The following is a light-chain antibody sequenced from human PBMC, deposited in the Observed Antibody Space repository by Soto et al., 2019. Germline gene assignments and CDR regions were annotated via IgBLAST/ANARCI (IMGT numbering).Light chain of an antibody. CDR1: SSNIGSNT. CDR3: AAWDDSLTGYV. V-gene: IGLV1-44*01. Sequence: QSVLTQPPSASGTPGQRVTISCSGSSSNIGSNTVNWYQQLPGTAPTLLIYSYNQRPSGVPDRFSGSKSGTSASLAISGLQSEDEADYYCAAWDDSLTGYVFGTGTKVTVL. CDR2: SYN. J-gene: IGLJ1*01.